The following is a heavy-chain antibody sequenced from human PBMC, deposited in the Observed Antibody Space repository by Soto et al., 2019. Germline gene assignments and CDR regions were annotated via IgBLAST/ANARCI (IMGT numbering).Heavy chain of an antibody. CDR1: GFTFSNAW. CDR2: IKSKTDGGTT. Sequence: EVQLVESGGGLVKPGGSLRLSCAASGFTFSNAWMNWVRQAPGKGLEWVGRIKSKTDGGTTDYAAPVKGRFTISRDDSKNMLYLEMNSLKTEDTAEYYCTTRTESGTAAGGAWGQGTLVTVSS. CDR3: TTRTESGTAAGGA. D-gene: IGHD6-13*01. J-gene: IGHJ5*02. V-gene: IGHV3-15*07.